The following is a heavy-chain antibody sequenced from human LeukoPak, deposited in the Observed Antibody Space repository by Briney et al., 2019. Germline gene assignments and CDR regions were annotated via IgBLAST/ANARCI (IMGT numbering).Heavy chain of an antibody. Sequence: SSETLSLTCTVSGGSVSSGSYYWSWIRQPPGKGLEWIGYIYYSGSTNYNPSLKSRVTISVDTSKNQFSLKLSSGTAADTAVYYCARGISLGSGWYRDWGQGTLVTVSS. D-gene: IGHD6-19*01. J-gene: IGHJ4*02. CDR1: GGSVSSGSYY. CDR3: ARGISLGSGWYRD. V-gene: IGHV4-61*01. CDR2: IYYSGST.